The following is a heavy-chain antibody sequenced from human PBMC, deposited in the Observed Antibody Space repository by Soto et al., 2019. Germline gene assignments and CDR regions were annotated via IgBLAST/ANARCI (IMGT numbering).Heavy chain of an antibody. D-gene: IGHD2-21*02. CDR3: AKGLCGDCYYYFDY. Sequence: PGGSLRLSCAASGFTFSSYWMHWVRQAPGKGLVWVSRINSDGSSTSYADSVKGRFTISRDNAKNTLYLQMNSLRAEDTAVYYCAKGLCGDCYYYFDYWGQGTLVTVSS. CDR2: INSDGSST. V-gene: IGHV3-74*01. J-gene: IGHJ4*02. CDR1: GFTFSSYW.